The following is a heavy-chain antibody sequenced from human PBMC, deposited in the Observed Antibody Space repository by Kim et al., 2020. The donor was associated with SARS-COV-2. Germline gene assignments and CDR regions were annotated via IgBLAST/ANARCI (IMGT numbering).Heavy chain of an antibody. CDR3: ARDKKKQWLVSFGYYYGMDV. J-gene: IGHJ6*02. D-gene: IGHD6-19*01. CDR1: GFTFSSYS. CDR2: ISSSSSYI. V-gene: IGHV3-21*01. Sequence: GGSLRLSCAASGFTFSSYSMNWVRQAPGKGLEWVSSISSSSSYIYYADSVKGRFTISRDNAKNSLYLQMNSLRAEDTAVYYCARDKKKQWLVSFGYYYGMDVWGQGTTVTVSS.